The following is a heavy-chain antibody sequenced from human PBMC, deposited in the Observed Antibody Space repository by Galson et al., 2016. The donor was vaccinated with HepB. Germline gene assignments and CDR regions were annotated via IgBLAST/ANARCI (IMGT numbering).Heavy chain of an antibody. J-gene: IGHJ4*02. D-gene: IGHD5-12*01. Sequence: PALVKPTQTLTLTCTFSGFSLRTSGVGVGWIRQPPGKALEWLALIYWDDDQRYRPSLKSRLTITKDTSKNQVVLTMTNVDPVDTATYYCAHRNSAFDWVFFDYWGQGTLVTVSS. CDR3: AHRNSAFDWVFFDY. CDR2: IYWDDDQ. V-gene: IGHV2-5*02. CDR1: GFSLRTSGVG.